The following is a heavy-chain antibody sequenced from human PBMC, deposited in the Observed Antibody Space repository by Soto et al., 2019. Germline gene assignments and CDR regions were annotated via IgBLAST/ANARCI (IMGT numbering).Heavy chain of an antibody. D-gene: IGHD3-22*01. CDR3: ARAKTYYYDSSGSDYFDY. CDR1: GYTFTSYG. J-gene: IGHJ4*02. V-gene: IGHV1-18*01. Sequence: QVQLVQSGAEVKKPGASVKVSCKASGYTFTSYGISWVRQAPGQGLEWMGWISAYNGNTNYAQKLQGRVTMTTDTSTSTDYMELRSLRSDDTAVYYCARAKTYYYDSSGSDYFDYWGQGTLVTVSS. CDR2: ISAYNGNT.